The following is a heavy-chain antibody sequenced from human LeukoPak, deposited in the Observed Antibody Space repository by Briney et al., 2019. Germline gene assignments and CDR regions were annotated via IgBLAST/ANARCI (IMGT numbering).Heavy chain of an antibody. CDR2: ISGSGGST. Sequence: GGSLRLSCVASGFTFSSHSINWVRQAPGKGLEWVSAISGSGGSTYYADSVKGRFTISRDNSKNTLYLQMNSLRAEDTAVYYCAKALMVRGVTNWFDPWGQGTLVTVSS. D-gene: IGHD3-10*01. V-gene: IGHV3-23*01. J-gene: IGHJ5*02. CDR1: GFTFSSHS. CDR3: AKALMVRGVTNWFDP.